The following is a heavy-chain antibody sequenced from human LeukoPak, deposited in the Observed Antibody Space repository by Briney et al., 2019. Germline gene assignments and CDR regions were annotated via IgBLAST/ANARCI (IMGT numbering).Heavy chain of an antibody. Sequence: PGGSLRLSCAASGFTFDDYAMHWVRQAPGKGLEWVSGISWNSGSIGYADSVKGRFTISRDNAKNSLYLQMNSLRAEDTALYYCAKDIISWRGQLVLVFDPWGQGTLVTVSS. CDR1: GFTFDDYA. V-gene: IGHV3-9*01. CDR3: AKDIISWRGQLVLVFDP. J-gene: IGHJ5*02. D-gene: IGHD6-13*01. CDR2: ISWNSGSI.